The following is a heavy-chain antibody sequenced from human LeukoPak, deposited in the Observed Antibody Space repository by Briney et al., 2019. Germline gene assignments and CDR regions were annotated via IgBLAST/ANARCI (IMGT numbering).Heavy chain of an antibody. CDR3: ARESNYDFWSGYPVYYYYGMDV. V-gene: IGHV3-33*08. CDR2: IWYDGSNK. Sequence: GGSLRLSCATSGFTFTRYWMAWIRQSPGKGLEWVAVIWYDGSNKYYADSVKGRFTISRDNSKNTLYLQMNSLRAEDTAVYYCARESNYDFWSGYPVYYYYGMDVWGQGTTVTVSS. D-gene: IGHD3-3*01. CDR1: GFTFTRYW. J-gene: IGHJ6*02.